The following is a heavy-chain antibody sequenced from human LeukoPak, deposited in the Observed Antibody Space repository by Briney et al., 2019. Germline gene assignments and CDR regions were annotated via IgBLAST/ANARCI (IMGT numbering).Heavy chain of an antibody. V-gene: IGHV3-30*02. J-gene: IGHJ3*02. CDR3: AKDYSSSWYRNDAFDI. Sequence: PGGSLRLSCAASGFTFSSYGMHWVRQAPGKGLEWVAFIRYDGSNKYYADSVKGRFTISRDNSKNTLYLQMNSLRAEDTAVYYCAKDYSSSWYRNDAFDIWGQGTMVTVSS. CDR1: GFTFSSYG. D-gene: IGHD6-13*01. CDR2: IRYDGSNK.